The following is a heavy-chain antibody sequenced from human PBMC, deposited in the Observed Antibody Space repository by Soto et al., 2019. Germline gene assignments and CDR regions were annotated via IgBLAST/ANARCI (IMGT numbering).Heavy chain of an antibody. J-gene: IGHJ4*02. CDR1: GGSISSSSYY. Sequence: QLQLQESGPGLVKPSETLSLTCTVSGGSISSSSYYWGWIRQPPGKGLEWIGSIYYSGSTYYNPSLKIRVTISVDTSKNQFSLKLSSVTAADTAVYYCARLLTLTTHFDYWGQGTLVTVSS. D-gene: IGHD4-17*01. CDR2: IYYSGST. CDR3: ARLLTLTTHFDY. V-gene: IGHV4-39*01.